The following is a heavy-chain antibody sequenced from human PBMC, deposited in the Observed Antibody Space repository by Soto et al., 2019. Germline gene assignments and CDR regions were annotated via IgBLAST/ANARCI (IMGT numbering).Heavy chain of an antibody. Sequence: QVQLQESGPGLVKPSQTLSLTCSVSGGSISSGGYYWSWVRQHPGKGLEWIGYIYSSGSTYHNPSLESRVSISIDTSKNHFSLKLTLVTAADTAGYFCARGKYTYGYGIDLWGQGTLVTVSS. D-gene: IGHD5-18*01. V-gene: IGHV4-31*03. CDR3: ARGKYTYGYGIDL. CDR1: GGSISSGGYY. J-gene: IGHJ5*02. CDR2: IYSSGST.